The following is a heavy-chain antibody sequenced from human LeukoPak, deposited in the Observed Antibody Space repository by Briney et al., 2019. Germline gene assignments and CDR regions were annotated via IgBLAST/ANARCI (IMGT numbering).Heavy chain of an antibody. Sequence: SETLSLTCTVSGGSISSYYWSWIRQPPGKGLEWIGEINHSGSTNYNPSLKSRVTISVDTSKNQFSLKLSSVTAADTAVYYCARAGEQQLAENWFDPWGQGTLVTVSS. J-gene: IGHJ5*02. CDR1: GGSISSYY. V-gene: IGHV4-34*01. CDR2: INHSGST. D-gene: IGHD6-13*01. CDR3: ARAGEQQLAENWFDP.